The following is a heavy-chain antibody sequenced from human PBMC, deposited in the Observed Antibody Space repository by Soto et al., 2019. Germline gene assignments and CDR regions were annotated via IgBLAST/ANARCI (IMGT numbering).Heavy chain of an antibody. CDR3: ASPKGRSQKRNFDY. V-gene: IGHV4-34*01. J-gene: IGHJ4*02. Sequence: SETLSLTCAVYGGSFSGYYWSWIRQPPGKGLEWIGEINHSGSTNYNLSLKSRVTISVDTSKNQFSLKLSSVTAADTAVYYCASPKGRSQKRNFDYWGQGTLVTVSS. CDR2: INHSGST. CDR1: GGSFSGYY. D-gene: IGHD1-1*01.